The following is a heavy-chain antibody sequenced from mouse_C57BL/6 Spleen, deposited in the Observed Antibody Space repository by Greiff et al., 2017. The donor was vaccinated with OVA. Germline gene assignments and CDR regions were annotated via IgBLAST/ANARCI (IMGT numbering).Heavy chain of an antibody. CDR3: ARELGLWYFDV. Sequence: EVKLEESGPGLVKPSQSLSLTCSVPGYSITSGYYWNWIRQFPGNKLEWMGYISYDGSNNYNPSLKNRISITRDTSKNQFFLKLNSVTTEDTATYYCARELGLWYFDVWGTGTTVTVSS. CDR2: ISYDGSN. D-gene: IGHD4-1*01. CDR1: GYSITSGYY. V-gene: IGHV3-6*01. J-gene: IGHJ1*03.